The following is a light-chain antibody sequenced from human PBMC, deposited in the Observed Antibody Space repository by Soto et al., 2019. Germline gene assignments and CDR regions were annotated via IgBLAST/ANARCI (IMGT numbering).Light chain of an antibody. Sequence: DIVMTQSPDSLAVSLGERATINCKSSQSLLNRSDKKNYLAWYQQRPGQPPNLLIYWASTRQFGVPDRISGSESGNDFTLTISSLQAEDVAVYYCQQYFNTEWTFGQGTKVEVK. J-gene: IGKJ1*01. CDR2: WAS. CDR3: QQYFNTEWT. V-gene: IGKV4-1*01. CDR1: QSLLNRSDKKNY.